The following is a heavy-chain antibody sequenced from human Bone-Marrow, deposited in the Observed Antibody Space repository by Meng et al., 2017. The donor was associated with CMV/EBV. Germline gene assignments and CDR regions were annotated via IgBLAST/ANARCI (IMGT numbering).Heavy chain of an antibody. CDR1: GFTFSSFR. CDR2: ISSSGIYI. CDR3: ARSGIYVISGHNDI. J-gene: IGHJ3*02. Sequence: GESLKISCAASGFTFSSFRMNWVRQAPGKGLEWVSSISSSGIYIFYADSLKDRFTISRDNAKNSLHLQMNNLRAEDTAVYYCARSGIYVISGHNDIWGQGTMVTVSS. D-gene: IGHD3/OR15-3a*01. V-gene: IGHV3-21*01.